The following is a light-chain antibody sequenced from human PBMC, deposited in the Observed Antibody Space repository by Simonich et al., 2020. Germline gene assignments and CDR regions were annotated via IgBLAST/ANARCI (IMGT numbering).Light chain of an antibody. J-gene: IGKJ5*01. CDR1: QIVLYSSNNKNY. V-gene: IGKV4-1*01. CDR3: QQYYSTPIT. Sequence: DIVMTQSPDSLAVSLGERATINCKSSQIVLYSSNNKNYLAWYQQKPGQPPKLLIYWATTRESGVPDRFSGSGSGTDCTLTIISLQAQYVAVYYCQQYYSTPITFGQGTRLEIK. CDR2: WAT.